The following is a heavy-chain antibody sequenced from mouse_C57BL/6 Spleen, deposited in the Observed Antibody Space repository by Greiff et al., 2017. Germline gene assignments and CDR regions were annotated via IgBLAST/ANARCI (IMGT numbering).Heavy chain of an antibody. CDR2: ISNLAYSI. D-gene: IGHD2-4*01. CDR3: ARHDYDYAMDY. J-gene: IGHJ4*01. Sequence: EVKLMESGGGLVQPGGSLKLSCAASGFTFSDYGMAWVRQAPRKGPEWVAFISNLAYSIYYADTVTGRFTISRGNAKNTLYLEMSSLRSADTAMYYCARHDYDYAMDYWGQGTSVTVSS. V-gene: IGHV5-15*01. CDR1: GFTFSDYG.